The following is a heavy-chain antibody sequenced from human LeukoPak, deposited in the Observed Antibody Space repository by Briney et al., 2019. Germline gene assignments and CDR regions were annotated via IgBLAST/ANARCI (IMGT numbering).Heavy chain of an antibody. CDR2: MSSSGSTI. CDR1: GFTFSDHY. CDR3: ARETGTLDY. Sequence: GGSLRLSCAASGFTFSDHYMSWIRQAPGKGPEWVSYMSSSGSTIYYADSVKGRFTISRDNAKNSLSLQMNSLRAEDTAVYYCARETGTLDYWGQGTLVTVSS. J-gene: IGHJ4*02. V-gene: IGHV3-11*01. D-gene: IGHD1/OR15-1a*01.